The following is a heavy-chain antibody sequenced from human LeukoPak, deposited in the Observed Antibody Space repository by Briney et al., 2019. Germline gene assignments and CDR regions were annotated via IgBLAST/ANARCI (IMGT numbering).Heavy chain of an antibody. Sequence: SVKVSCKASGGTFSSYAISWVRQAPGQGLEWMGGIIPIFGTANYAQKFQGRVTITTDESTSTAYMELSSLGSEDTAVYYCARAPYYYDSSGPDAFDIWGQGTMVTVSS. CDR1: GGTFSSYA. CDR3: ARAPYYYDSSGPDAFDI. CDR2: IIPIFGTA. D-gene: IGHD3-22*01. J-gene: IGHJ3*02. V-gene: IGHV1-69*05.